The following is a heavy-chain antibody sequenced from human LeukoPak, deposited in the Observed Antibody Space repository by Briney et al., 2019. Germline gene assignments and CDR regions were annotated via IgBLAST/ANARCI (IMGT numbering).Heavy chain of an antibody. D-gene: IGHD6-13*01. Sequence: HPGGSLRLSCAASRFTFSYYAMHWVRQAPGKGPEWMATISYDGSDEYYPDSAKGRFTISRDNSKNTLYLQINSLRAEDTAVYYCARGMGRAAGTGPYPEYFQHWGQGTLVTVSS. CDR3: ARGMGRAAGTGPYPEYFQH. V-gene: IGHV3-30*01. CDR1: RFTFSYYA. CDR2: ISYDGSDE. J-gene: IGHJ1*01.